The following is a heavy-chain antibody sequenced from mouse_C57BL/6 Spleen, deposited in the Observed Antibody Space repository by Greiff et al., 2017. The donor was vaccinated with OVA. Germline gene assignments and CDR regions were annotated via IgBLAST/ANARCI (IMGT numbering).Heavy chain of an antibody. CDR2: IDPSDSYT. CDR1: GYTFTSYW. Sequence: QVQLQQPGAELVKPGASVKLSCKASGYTFTSYWMQWVKQRPGQGLEWIGEIDPSDSYTNYNQQFKGKATLTVDTSSITAYMQLSSLTSEDSAVYYCARRTAQATCAYWGQGTLVTVSA. CDR3: ARRTAQATCAY. J-gene: IGHJ3*01. V-gene: IGHV1-50*01. D-gene: IGHD3-2*02.